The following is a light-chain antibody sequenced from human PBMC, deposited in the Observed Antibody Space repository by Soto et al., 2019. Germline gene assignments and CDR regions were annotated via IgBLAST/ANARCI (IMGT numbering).Light chain of an antibody. Sequence: EIVLMQSPGTLSLSPGERATLSCRASQTVNNNYLAWYQQKPGQAPRLLIDGASSRATGIPDRFSGSGSGTDFTLTINRLEPEDFAVYYCQQYGTSPPLTFGGGTKVEIK. CDR1: QTVNNNY. J-gene: IGKJ4*01. CDR2: GAS. CDR3: QQYGTSPPLT. V-gene: IGKV3-20*01.